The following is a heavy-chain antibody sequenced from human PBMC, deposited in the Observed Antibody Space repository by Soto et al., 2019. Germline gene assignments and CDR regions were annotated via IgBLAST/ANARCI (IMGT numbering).Heavy chain of an antibody. CDR3: AKAERYCNGGACYYEY. V-gene: IGHV3-30*18. J-gene: IGHJ4*02. CDR1: GFTLTNYG. D-gene: IGHD2-15*01. CDR2: ISYDGSNK. Sequence: QVQLVESGGGVVQPGRSLSLSCVVSGFTLTNYGMHWVRQAPGKGLEGVATISYDGSNKYYADSVKGRFTISRDNSKNTVYLQMNSLRDEDTAVYYCAKAERYCNGGACYYEYWGQGALVTVSS.